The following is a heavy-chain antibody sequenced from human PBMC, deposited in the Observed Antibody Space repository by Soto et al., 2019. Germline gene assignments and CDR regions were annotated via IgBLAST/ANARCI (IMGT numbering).Heavy chain of an antibody. CDR1: GFTFSSYS. D-gene: IGHD3-3*01. CDR3: ARVGPTISGVLVTTYYYMDV. Sequence: GGSLRLSCAASGFTFSSYSMNWVRQAPGKGLEWVSYIDSSSTIYYADSVKGRFTISTVNGKNSLYLQMNSLRAEDTAMYYCARVGPTISGVLVTTYYYMDVWGKGTTVTVSS. CDR2: IDSSSTI. J-gene: IGHJ6*03. V-gene: IGHV3-48*01.